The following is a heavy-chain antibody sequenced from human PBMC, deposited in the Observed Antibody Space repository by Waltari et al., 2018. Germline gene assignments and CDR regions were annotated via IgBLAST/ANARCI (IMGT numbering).Heavy chain of an antibody. D-gene: IGHD6-6*01. Sequence: EVQLLESGGGLVQPGGSLRLSCAASGFAFSSFAMSWVRQAPGKGLEWVSACSGRCGSKYYAYPGKGRFTLSRDNAKNTVYPQMNSPRAEDTAVYYCAKEGSIGAPQLDYWGQGTLVTVSS. CDR3: AKEGSIGAPQLDY. V-gene: IGHV3-23*01. CDR2: CSGRCGSK. J-gene: IGHJ4*02. CDR1: GFAFSSFA.